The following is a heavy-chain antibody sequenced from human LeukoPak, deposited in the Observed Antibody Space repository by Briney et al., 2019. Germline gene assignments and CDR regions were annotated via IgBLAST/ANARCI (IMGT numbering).Heavy chain of an antibody. CDR3: ARAEVGYDYVWGNRRRYDY. CDR2: ISAYNGNT. J-gene: IGHJ4*02. Sequence: ASVKVSCKASGYTFTSYGIRWVRQAPGQGLEWMGWISAYNGNTNYAQKLQGRVTMTTDTSTSTAYMELRSLRSDDTAVYYCARAEVGYDYVWGNRRRYDYWGQGTLVTVSS. V-gene: IGHV1-18*01. D-gene: IGHD3-16*01. CDR1: GYTFTSYG.